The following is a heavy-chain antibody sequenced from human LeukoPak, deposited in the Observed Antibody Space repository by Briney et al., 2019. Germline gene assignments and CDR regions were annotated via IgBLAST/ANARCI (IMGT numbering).Heavy chain of an antibody. Sequence: GGSLRLSCAASGFTFSSYAMSWVRQAPGKGLEWVSAISGSGGSTYYADSVKGRFTISRDNSKNTLYLQMNSLRAEDTAVYYCARGDGYSYAGALDYWGQGTLVTVSS. CDR1: GFTFSSYA. CDR2: ISGSGGST. CDR3: ARGDGYSYAGALDY. J-gene: IGHJ4*02. D-gene: IGHD3-22*01. V-gene: IGHV3-23*01.